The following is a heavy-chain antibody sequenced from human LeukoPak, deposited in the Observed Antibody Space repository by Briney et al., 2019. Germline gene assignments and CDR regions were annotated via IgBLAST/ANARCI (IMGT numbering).Heavy chain of an antibody. Sequence: GGSLRLSCAASGFTFSSYAMSWVRQAPGKGLEWVSAISGSGGSTYYADSVKGRFTISRDNSKNTLYLQMNSLRGEDMAVYYCAKDVYGDYGDLDYWGQGTLVTVSS. CDR2: ISGSGGST. CDR3: AKDVYGDYGDLDY. D-gene: IGHD4-17*01. J-gene: IGHJ4*02. V-gene: IGHV3-23*01. CDR1: GFTFSSYA.